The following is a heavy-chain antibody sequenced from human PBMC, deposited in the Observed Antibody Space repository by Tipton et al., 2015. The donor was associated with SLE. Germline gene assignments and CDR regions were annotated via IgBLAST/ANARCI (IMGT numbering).Heavy chain of an antibody. CDR3: AREATDSGSYCNWFDS. CDR1: DDSIRDYY. Sequence: LSLTCTVSDDSIRDYYFSWIRQPPGNKLEWIGYSSYSGSTRYNPSLESRVTISLDTSRSHFSLKLGAVTAADTAIYYCAREATDSGSYCNWFDSWGQGTLVTVSP. D-gene: IGHD1-26*01. V-gene: IGHV4-59*12. CDR2: SSYSGST. J-gene: IGHJ5*02.